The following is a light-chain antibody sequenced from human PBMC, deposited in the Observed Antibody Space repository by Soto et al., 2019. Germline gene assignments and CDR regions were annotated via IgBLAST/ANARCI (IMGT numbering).Light chain of an antibody. V-gene: IGKV1-5*03. CDR2: KAS. J-gene: IGKJ2*02. CDR3: QQYNSYPCT. Sequence: DIQMTQSPSTLSASVGDRVTITCRASQSISSWLAWYQQKPGKAPKLLIYKASSLESGVPSRFNGSGSWTEFTLTISSLQPDDFATYYCQQYNSYPCTFGLWTKLEIK. CDR1: QSISSW.